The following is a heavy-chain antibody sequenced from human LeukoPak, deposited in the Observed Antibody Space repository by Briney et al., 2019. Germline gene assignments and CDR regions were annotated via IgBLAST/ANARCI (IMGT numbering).Heavy chain of an antibody. V-gene: IGHV4-59*08. CDR1: GFTFSSYA. D-gene: IGHD4-17*01. Sequence: GSLRLSCAASGFTFSSYAMSWIRQPPGKGLECIGYIYYSGSTNYNPYLKSRVTISVDTSTNHFSLMMNSVTTTDTAVYYCARGTKSPRTTVLTSFWYFDLWGRGTLVTVSS. CDR2: IYYSGST. CDR3: ARGTKSPRTTVLTSFWYFDL. J-gene: IGHJ2*01.